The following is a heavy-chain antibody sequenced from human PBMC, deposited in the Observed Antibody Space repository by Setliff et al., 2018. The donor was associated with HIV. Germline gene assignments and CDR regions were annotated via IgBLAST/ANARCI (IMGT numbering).Heavy chain of an antibody. J-gene: IGHJ5*02. CDR1: GGSISSGGFY. V-gene: IGHV4-31*03. D-gene: IGHD3-3*01. CDR3: ARGLRITIFGVVIFGWFDP. CDR2: IYNTGST. Sequence: SETLSLTCTVTGGSISSGGFYWTWIRQHPGKGLEWIGYIYNTGSTYHSPSLESRVTISIDTSKNQFSLKLSSATAADTAVYYCARGLRITIFGVVIFGWFDPWGQGTLVTVSS.